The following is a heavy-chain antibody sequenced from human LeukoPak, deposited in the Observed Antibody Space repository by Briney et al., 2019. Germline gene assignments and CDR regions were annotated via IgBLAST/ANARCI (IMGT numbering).Heavy chain of an antibody. CDR3: AREDDYGDYYYYYYYMDV. Sequence: ASVKVSCKASGYTFTSYYMHWVRQAPGQGLEGMGIINPSGGSTSYAQKLQGTVTMTRDMSTSTVHMELSSLRSADTAVYYCAREDDYGDYYYYYYYMDVWGKGTTVTVSS. CDR1: GYTFTSYY. J-gene: IGHJ6*03. D-gene: IGHD4-17*01. CDR2: INPSGGST. V-gene: IGHV1-46*01.